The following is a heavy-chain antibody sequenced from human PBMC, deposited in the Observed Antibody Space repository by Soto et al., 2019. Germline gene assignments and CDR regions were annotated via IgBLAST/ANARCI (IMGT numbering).Heavy chain of an antibody. Sequence: RGGSLRLSCAASGFTFISYSMNWVRQAPGKGLEWVSSISSSSSYIYYADSVKGRFTISRDNAKNSLYLQMNSLRAEDTAVYYCARGRITMVRGPDAFDIWGQGTMVTVSS. D-gene: IGHD3-10*01. V-gene: IGHV3-21*01. CDR1: GFTFISYS. CDR3: ARGRITMVRGPDAFDI. CDR2: ISSSSSYI. J-gene: IGHJ3*02.